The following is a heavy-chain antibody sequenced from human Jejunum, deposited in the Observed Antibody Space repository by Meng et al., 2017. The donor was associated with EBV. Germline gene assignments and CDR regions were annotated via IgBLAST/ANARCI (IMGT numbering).Heavy chain of an antibody. Sequence: VQLHQSGPVLVKPSPTLSLTCAISGDSVSSDGAAWNWIRQSPSRGLEWLGRTFYRSRWFYDYAPSVKSRITINSDTSKNQFSLHLDSVTPEDTAVYYCARDGPQSLSSFDYWGQGTLVTVSS. CDR2: TFYRSRWFY. V-gene: IGHV6-1*01. J-gene: IGHJ4*02. CDR1: GDSVSSDGAA. D-gene: IGHD6-6*01. CDR3: ARDGPQSLSSFDY.